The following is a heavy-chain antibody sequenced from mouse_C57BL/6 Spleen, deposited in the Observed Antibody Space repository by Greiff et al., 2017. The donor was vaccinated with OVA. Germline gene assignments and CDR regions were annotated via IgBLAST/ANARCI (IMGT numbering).Heavy chain of an antibody. CDR2: INPSTGGT. Sequence: VQLQQSGPELVKPGASVKISCKASGYSFTGYYMNWVKQSPEKSLEWIGEINPSTGGTTYKQKFKAKATLTVDKSSSTAYMQLNGLTSEDSAVYYCAGRGINDGYSDGYFDYWGQGTTLTVSS. CDR1: GYSFTGYY. CDR3: AGRGINDGYSDGYFDY. V-gene: IGHV1-42*01. D-gene: IGHD2-3*01. J-gene: IGHJ2*01.